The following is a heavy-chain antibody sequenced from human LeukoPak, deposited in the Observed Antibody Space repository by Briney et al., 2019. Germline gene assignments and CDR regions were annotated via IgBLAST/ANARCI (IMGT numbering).Heavy chain of an antibody. Sequence: ASVKVSCKASGYTFTGYYMHWVRQAPGQGLGWMGIINPSGGSTSYAQKFQGRVTMTRDMSTSTVYMELSSLRSEDTAVYYCARDMVEYSSGWTDAFDIWGQGTMVTVSS. D-gene: IGHD6-19*01. CDR1: GYTFTGYY. CDR3: ARDMVEYSSGWTDAFDI. V-gene: IGHV1-46*01. CDR2: INPSGGST. J-gene: IGHJ3*02.